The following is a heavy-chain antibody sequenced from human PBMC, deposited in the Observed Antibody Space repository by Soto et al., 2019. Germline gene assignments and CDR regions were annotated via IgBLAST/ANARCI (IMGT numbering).Heavy chain of an antibody. CDR1: GGTISRYY. CDR3: ARDLWGYCGTDCYPLDV. CDR2: MYNTGST. V-gene: IGHV4-59*01. D-gene: IGHD2-21*02. Sequence: QVQLQESGPGLVKPSETLSLTCTVSGGTISRYYWSWIRQPPGKGLEWIGYMYNTGSTVYNPSFKSRFTISVDTSKNQFSLKLNSVTAVDTSVYYCARDLWGYCGTDCYPLDVWGQGTTVTVSS. J-gene: IGHJ6*02.